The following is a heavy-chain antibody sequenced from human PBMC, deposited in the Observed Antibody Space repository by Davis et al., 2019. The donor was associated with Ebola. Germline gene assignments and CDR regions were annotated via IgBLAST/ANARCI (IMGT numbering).Heavy chain of an antibody. J-gene: IGHJ4*02. CDR1: GYTFTDYY. V-gene: IGHV1-2*02. CDR2: INPDNGAT. Sequence: ASVQVSCKASGYTFTDYYMIWVRQAPGQGLEWMGWINPDNGATTYAQKFQGRVTMTRDTSITTAYMELSGLTSDDTAVYFCARVAVTMVRGVPRSDYWGQGILVTVSS. CDR3: ARVAVTMVRGVPRSDY. D-gene: IGHD3-10*01.